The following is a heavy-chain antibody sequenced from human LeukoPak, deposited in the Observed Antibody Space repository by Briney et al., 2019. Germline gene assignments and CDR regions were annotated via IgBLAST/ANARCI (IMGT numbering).Heavy chain of an antibody. J-gene: IGHJ6*03. CDR3: ARGLVDGSGSYWGLYYYYYMDV. CDR1: GFTFSSYG. CDR2: ISYDGSNK. V-gene: IGHV3-30*03. D-gene: IGHD3-10*01. Sequence: GGSLRHSCAASGFTFSSYGMHWVRQAPGKGLEWVAVISYDGSNKYYADSVKGRFTISRDNSKNTLYLQMNSLRAEDTAVYYCARGLVDGSGSYWGLYYYYYMDVWGKGTTVTISS.